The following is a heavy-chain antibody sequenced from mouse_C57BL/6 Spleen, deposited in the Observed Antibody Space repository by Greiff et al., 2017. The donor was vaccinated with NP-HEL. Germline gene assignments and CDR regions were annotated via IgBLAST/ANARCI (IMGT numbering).Heavy chain of an antibody. V-gene: IGHV5-17*01. J-gene: IGHJ3*01. CDR1: GFTFSDYG. D-gene: IGHD3-2*02. Sequence: EVQLVESGGGLVKPGGSLKLSCAASGFTFSDYGMHWVRQAPEKGLEWVAYISSGSSTIYYADTVKGRFTISRDNAKNTLFLQMTSLRSEDTAMYYCARGGQLRPPFAYWGQGTLVTVSA. CDR3: ARGGQLRPPFAY. CDR2: ISSGSSTI.